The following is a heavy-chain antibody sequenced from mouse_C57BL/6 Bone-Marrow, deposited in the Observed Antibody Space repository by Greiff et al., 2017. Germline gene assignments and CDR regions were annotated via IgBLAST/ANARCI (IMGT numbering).Heavy chain of an antibody. J-gene: IGHJ4*01. D-gene: IGHD1-1*01. Sequence: VQLQELGPGLVQPSQSLSITSTVSGSSLPSSGVPWFRQSPGKGLEWLGVIWSGGSTDYNAAFISRLSISKDTSKSEVFFKMSSLRADDTAIYYCARSYSSSYLYYDAMDYWGQGTSVTVSS. CDR3: ARSYSSSYLYYDAMDY. CDR2: IWSGGST. CDR1: GSSLPSSG. V-gene: IGHV2-2*01.